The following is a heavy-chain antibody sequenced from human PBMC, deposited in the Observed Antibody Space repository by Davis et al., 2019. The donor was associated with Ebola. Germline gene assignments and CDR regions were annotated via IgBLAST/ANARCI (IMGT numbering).Heavy chain of an antibody. V-gene: IGHV4-59*01. CDR1: GGSIRSYF. CDR3: ARDNMGSLDY. CDR2: IFNSGTV. J-gene: IGHJ4*02. Sequence: MPGGSLRLSCTVSGGSIRSYFWSWIRQPPGKGLEYVGHIFNSGTVTYNSALKSRVIISLDKTSTQFSLKLTSMTAADTAVYFCARDNMGSLDYWGQGMLVTVSS. D-gene: IGHD1-26*01.